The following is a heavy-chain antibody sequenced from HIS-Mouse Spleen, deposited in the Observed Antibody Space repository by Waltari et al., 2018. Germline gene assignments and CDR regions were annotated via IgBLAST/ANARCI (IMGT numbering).Heavy chain of an antibody. CDR3: AREIPYSSSWYDWYFDL. Sequence: QLQLQESGPGLVKPSETLSLTCTVSGGSISSSSYYWGWIRQPPGKGLEWFGSIYSRWSTYYTPSLKSRVTISVDTSKNQFSLKLSSVTAADTAVYYCAREIPYSSSWYDWYFDLWGRGTLVTVSS. CDR2: IYSRWST. CDR1: GGSISSSSYY. V-gene: IGHV4-39*07. J-gene: IGHJ2*01. D-gene: IGHD6-13*01.